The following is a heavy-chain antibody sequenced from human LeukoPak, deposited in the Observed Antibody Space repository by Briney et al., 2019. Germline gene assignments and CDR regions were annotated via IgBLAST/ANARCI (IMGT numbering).Heavy chain of an antibody. Sequence: TPSLTCTVSGGSITSDSYYWSWIRQHPGKGLEWIGYFYYTGATDYSPSLKSRVIISLDTSKNQFSLNLSSVTAADTAVYYCSRDAAYFYDRSGYYYPYTAFDIWGQGTMVSVSS. J-gene: IGHJ3*02. CDR1: GGSITSDSYY. CDR2: FYYTGAT. D-gene: IGHD3-22*01. CDR3: SRDAAYFYDRSGYYYPYTAFDI. V-gene: IGHV4-31*03.